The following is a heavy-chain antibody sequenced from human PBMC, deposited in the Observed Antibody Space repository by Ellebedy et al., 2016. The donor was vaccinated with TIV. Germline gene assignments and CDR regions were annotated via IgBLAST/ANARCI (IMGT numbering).Heavy chain of an antibody. CDR1: GDSISGYY. Sequence: SETLSLTCTVSGDSISGYYWSWIRQPPGKGLEWIAYIYYSGSTNYNPSLKSRVTISVDTSKNQFSLKLSSVTAADTAVYYCARYVVKVVAATPPPYYGMDVWGQGTTVTVSS. CDR2: IYYSGST. J-gene: IGHJ6*02. D-gene: IGHD2-15*01. V-gene: IGHV4-59*08. CDR3: ARYVVKVVAATPPPYYGMDV.